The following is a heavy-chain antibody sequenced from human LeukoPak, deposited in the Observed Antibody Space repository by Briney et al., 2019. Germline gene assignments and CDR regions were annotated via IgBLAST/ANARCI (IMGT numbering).Heavy chain of an antibody. CDR1: GGSISSGGYY. D-gene: IGHD1-7*01. V-gene: IGHV4-31*03. CDR3: ARDFHLTGATSRWLDP. J-gene: IGHJ5*02. Sequence: SETLSLTCTVSGGSISSGGYYWSWIRQHPGKGLESIGYIYYSGSTYYNPSLKSRVTLSVDTSKNQFSLKLTSVTAADTAVYYCARDFHLTGATSRWLDPRGQGTLVTVSS. CDR2: IYYSGST.